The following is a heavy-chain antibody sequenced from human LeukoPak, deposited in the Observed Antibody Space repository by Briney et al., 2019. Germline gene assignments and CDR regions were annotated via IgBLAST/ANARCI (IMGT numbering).Heavy chain of an antibody. D-gene: IGHD4-17*01. Sequence: PGGSLRLSSADSGFTFRSYAMSWVRQAPGKGLEWVSAISGSGGSTYYADSVKGRFTISRDNSKNTLYLQMNSLRAEDTAVYYCATGDRKVPFDYWGQGTLVTVSS. CDR3: ATGDRKVPFDY. J-gene: IGHJ4*02. CDR2: ISGSGGST. CDR1: GFTFRSYA. V-gene: IGHV3-23*01.